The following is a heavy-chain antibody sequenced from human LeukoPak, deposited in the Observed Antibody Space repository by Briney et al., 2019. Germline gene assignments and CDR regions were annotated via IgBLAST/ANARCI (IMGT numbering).Heavy chain of an antibody. CDR2: ISAYNGNT. Sequence: ASVKVSCKASGYTFTSYGISWVRQAPGQGLEWMGWISAYNGNTNYAQKLQGRVTMTTDTSTSTAYMELRSLRSDDTAVYYCARDLGYYYDSSGSDAFDIWGQGTMVTVPS. D-gene: IGHD3-22*01. CDR1: GYTFTSYG. CDR3: ARDLGYYYDSSGSDAFDI. J-gene: IGHJ3*02. V-gene: IGHV1-18*01.